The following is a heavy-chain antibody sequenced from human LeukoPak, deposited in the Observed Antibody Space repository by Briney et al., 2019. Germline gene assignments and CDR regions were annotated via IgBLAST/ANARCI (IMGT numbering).Heavy chain of an antibody. CDR3: ARPVGATEGAFDI. J-gene: IGHJ3*02. V-gene: IGHV4-34*01. CDR1: GGSFSGYY. CDR2: INHSGST. Sequence: SETLSLTCAVYGGSFSGYYWSWIRQPPGKGLEWIGEINHSGSTNYNPSLKSRVTISVDTSKNQFSLKLSSVTAADTAVYYCARPVGATEGAFDIWGQGTMVTVSS. D-gene: IGHD1-26*01.